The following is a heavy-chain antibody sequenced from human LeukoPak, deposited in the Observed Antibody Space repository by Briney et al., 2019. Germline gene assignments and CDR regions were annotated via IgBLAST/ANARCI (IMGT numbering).Heavy chain of an antibody. CDR1: GGSMSGHY. J-gene: IGHJ4*02. CDR3: AKLRGNYFPDF. D-gene: IGHD2/OR15-2a*01. V-gene: IGHV4-59*11. CDR2: IYYTGST. Sequence: SETLSLTCTVSGGSMSGHYWTWLRQPPGKGLEWIAYIYYTGSTNYNPSLESRVTISVDTSKNQFSLRLRSVAAADTAVYYCAKLRGNYFPDFWGQGTLVTVSS.